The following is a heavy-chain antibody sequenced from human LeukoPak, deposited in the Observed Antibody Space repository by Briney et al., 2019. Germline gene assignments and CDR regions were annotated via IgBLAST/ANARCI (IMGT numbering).Heavy chain of an antibody. CDR2: ISGSGGST. V-gene: IGHV3-23*01. CDR1: GFTFSSYA. J-gene: IGHJ6*02. D-gene: IGHD2-2*01. Sequence: GGSLRLSCAASGFTFSSYAMSWVRQAPGKGLEWVSAISGSGGSTYYADSVKGRFTISRDNSKNTLYLQMNSLRAEDTAVYYCARAGGYCSSTSCYASALTNYYYGMDVWGQGTTVTVSS. CDR3: ARAGGYCSSTSCYASALTNYYYGMDV.